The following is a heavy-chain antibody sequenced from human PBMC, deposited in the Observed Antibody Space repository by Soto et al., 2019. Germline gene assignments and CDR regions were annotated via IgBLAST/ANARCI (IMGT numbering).Heavy chain of an antibody. D-gene: IGHD6-13*01. CDR3: ARLGLIAADPFDI. CDR1: GGSISNYY. J-gene: IGHJ3*02. Sequence: QVQLQESGPGLVKPSETLSLTCTVSGGSISNYYWSCIRQPPGKGLEWIGYIYYSGSTNYNPSLKSRVTISLDTSKNQFSLKLSSVTAADTAVYYCARLGLIAADPFDIWGKGTMVTVSS. V-gene: IGHV4-59*01. CDR2: IYYSGST.